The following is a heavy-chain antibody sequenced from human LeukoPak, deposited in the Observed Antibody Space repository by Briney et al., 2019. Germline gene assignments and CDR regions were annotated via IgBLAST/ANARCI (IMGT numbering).Heavy chain of an antibody. CDR2: IYYTGST. CDR3: ARRGGRGRAFAY. CDR1: GASISGGTYY. D-gene: IGHD1-26*01. Sequence: WEPLSLTCSVSGASISGGTYYRGWIRQPPGKGLEWIGSIYYTGSTYDNPSLKSRVTISVDTSKNQFSLKLSSVTAADTAVYYCARRGGRGRAFAYRGQGTLVTAPS. J-gene: IGHJ4*02. V-gene: IGHV4-39*01.